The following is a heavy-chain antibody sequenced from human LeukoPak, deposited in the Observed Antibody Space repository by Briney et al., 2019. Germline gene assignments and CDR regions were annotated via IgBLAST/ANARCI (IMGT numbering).Heavy chain of an antibody. CDR1: GFTFSSYW. Sequence: GGSLRLSCAASGFTFSSYWMHWVRQAPGKGLVWVSRINTDGSSTNYADSVKGRFTISRDNAKNTLYLQMNSLRAEDTAVYYCARDYFWSGYGAFDYWSQGTLVTVSS. CDR3: ARDYFWSGYGAFDY. D-gene: IGHD3-3*01. V-gene: IGHV3-74*01. CDR2: INTDGSST. J-gene: IGHJ4*02.